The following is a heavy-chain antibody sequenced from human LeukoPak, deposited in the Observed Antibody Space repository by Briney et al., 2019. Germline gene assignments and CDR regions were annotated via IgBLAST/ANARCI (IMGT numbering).Heavy chain of an antibody. CDR1: GGSISTTHW. CDR3: ARDQWLIRGGDHDAFDI. J-gene: IGHJ3*02. D-gene: IGHD6-19*01. CDR2: IFHSGTT. Sequence: SGTLSLTCAVSGGSISTTHWWSWVRQPPGKGLEWIGEIFHSGTTNYNPSLKSRVTISIDKSKNQFSLKLSSVTAADTAVYYCARDQWLIRGGDHDAFDIWGRGTMVTVSS. V-gene: IGHV4-4*02.